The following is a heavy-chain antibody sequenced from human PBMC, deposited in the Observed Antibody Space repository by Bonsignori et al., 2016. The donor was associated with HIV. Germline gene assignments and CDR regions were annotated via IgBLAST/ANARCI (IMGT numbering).Heavy chain of an antibody. CDR2: IYKSGPT. CDR3: ARIVVAGTFRFDP. V-gene: IGHV4-39*07. Sequence: RQAPGKGLEWIGRIYKSGPTYYNSSLKSRVTMSLDTSKNQISLKLRSVTAADTAVYYCARIVVAGTFRFDPWGQGTLVTVSS. J-gene: IGHJ5*02. D-gene: IGHD6-19*01.